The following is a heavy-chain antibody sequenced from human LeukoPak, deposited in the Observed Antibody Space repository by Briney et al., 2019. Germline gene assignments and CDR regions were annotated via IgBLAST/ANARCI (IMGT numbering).Heavy chain of an antibody. CDR2: INHSGST. J-gene: IGHJ5*02. V-gene: IGHV4-39*07. D-gene: IGHD3-10*01. CDR3: ARGLPGTPSRFGELLNWFDP. Sequence: SETLSLTCTVSGGSVSSSSYYWSWIRQPPGKGLEWIGEINHSGSTNYNPSLKSRVTISVDTSKNQFSLKLSSVTAADTAVYYCARGLPGTPSRFGELLNWFDPWGQGTLVTVSS. CDR1: GGSVSSSSYY.